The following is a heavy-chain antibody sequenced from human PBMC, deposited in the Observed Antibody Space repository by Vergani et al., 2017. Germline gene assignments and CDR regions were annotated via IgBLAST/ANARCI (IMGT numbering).Heavy chain of an antibody. D-gene: IGHD3-3*01. J-gene: IGHJ4*02. CDR3: ARSVFGVVIPFDY. V-gene: IGHV3-7*01. Sequence: EVDLVESGGGLAQPGGSLRLSCAASGFTFSSYWMSWVRQAPGKGLEWVANIKQDGSEKYYVDSVKGRFTISRDNAKNSLYLQMNSLRAEDTAVYYCARSVFGVVIPFDYWGQGTLVTVSS. CDR2: IKQDGSEK. CDR1: GFTFSSYW.